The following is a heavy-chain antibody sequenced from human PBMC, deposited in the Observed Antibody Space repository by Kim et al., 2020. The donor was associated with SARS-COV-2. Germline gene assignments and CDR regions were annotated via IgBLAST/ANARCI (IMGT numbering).Heavy chain of an antibody. CDR3: ATHRWEH. Sequence: GGSLRLSCVVSGGVFSDIDMSWVRQAPGKGLEWVSAANGRNAEIHYGDSVKGRFSISRDDSKTTVYLQMNSLTVEDTAVYYCATHRWEHWGPGTLVTVSS. CDR1: GGVFSDID. J-gene: IGHJ1*01. V-gene: IGHV3-23*01. CDR2: ANGRNAEI. D-gene: IGHD1-26*01.